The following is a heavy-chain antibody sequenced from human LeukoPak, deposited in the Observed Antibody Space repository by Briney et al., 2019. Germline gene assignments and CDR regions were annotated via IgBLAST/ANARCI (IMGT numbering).Heavy chain of an antibody. CDR1: GFTFISYA. Sequence: GGSLRLSCAASGFTFISYAMAWVRQAPGEGLEWVSAIDVSGGSTYYADSVKGRFTISRDNSKNTLYLQMSSLRAEDTAVYYCAKVLYGDRGSSLDYWGQGTLVTVSS. D-gene: IGHD4-17*01. CDR3: AKVLYGDRGSSLDY. CDR2: IDVSGGST. J-gene: IGHJ4*02. V-gene: IGHV3-23*01.